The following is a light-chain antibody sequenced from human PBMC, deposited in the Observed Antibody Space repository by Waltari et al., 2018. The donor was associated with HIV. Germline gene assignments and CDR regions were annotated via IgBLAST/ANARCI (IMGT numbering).Light chain of an antibody. V-gene: IGLV2-14*03. Sequence: QSALTQPASVSGSPGQSITISCTGTSSDVGDLNFVSWYQQHPGKAPNLMIYDVSHRSAGIPDGFSVSKSDNTASLTISGLQAEDEADYYCTSYASITSWVFGGGTKVTVL. CDR2: DVS. J-gene: IGLJ3*02. CDR3: TSYASITSWV. CDR1: SSDVGDLNF.